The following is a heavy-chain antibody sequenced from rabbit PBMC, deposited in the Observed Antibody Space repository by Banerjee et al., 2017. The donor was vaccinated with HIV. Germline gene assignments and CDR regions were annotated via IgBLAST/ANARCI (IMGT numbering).Heavy chain of an antibody. V-gene: IGHV1S45*01. D-gene: IGHD6-1*01. CDR3: ARHTYIGYDGYGYGYNL. J-gene: IGHJ3*01. CDR1: GFSFTSSYW. CDR2: IYTGSGST. Sequence: QEQLEESGGDLVKPEGSLTLTCTASGFSFTSSYWICWVRQAPGKGLEWIGCIYTGSGSTSYASWAKGRFTISKTSSTTVTLQTTSLTAADTATYFCARHTYIGYDGYGYGYNLRGQGTLVTVS.